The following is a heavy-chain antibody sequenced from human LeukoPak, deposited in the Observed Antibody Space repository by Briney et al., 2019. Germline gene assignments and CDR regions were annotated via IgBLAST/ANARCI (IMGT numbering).Heavy chain of an antibody. D-gene: IGHD5-18*01. V-gene: IGHV4-59*08. CDR2: IYYSGST. Sequence: PSETLSLTCTVSGGSISSYYWSWIRQPPGKGLEWIGFIYYSGSTNYNPSLKSRVTISVDTSKNQFSLKLSSVTAADTSVYYCARLDSYGPGDYWGQGTLVTVSS. J-gene: IGHJ4*02. CDR1: GGSISSYY. CDR3: ARLDSYGPGDY.